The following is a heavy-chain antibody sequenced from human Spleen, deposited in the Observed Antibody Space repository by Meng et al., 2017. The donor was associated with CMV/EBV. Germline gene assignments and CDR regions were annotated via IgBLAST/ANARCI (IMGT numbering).Heavy chain of an antibody. V-gene: IGHV3-23*01. D-gene: IGHD3-10*01. CDR2: LCDSVSYT. CDR1: GFSFRNYG. CDR3: TRGGSPFY. Sequence: GESLKISCGVSGFSFRNYGVSWVRQAPGKGLAWVSILCDSVSYTYRGDSVKGRFTIARDNAKNTLYLQMNNLRVEDMGIYYCTRGGSPFYWGQGTLVTVSS. J-gene: IGHJ4*02.